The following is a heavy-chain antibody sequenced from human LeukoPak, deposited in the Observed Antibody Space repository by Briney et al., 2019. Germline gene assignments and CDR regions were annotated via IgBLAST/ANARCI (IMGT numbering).Heavy chain of an antibody. Sequence: SETRSLTCAVYGGSFSGYYWSWIRQPPGKGLEWIGEINHSGSTNYNPSLKSRVTISVDTSKNQFSLKLSSVTAADTAVYYCASSPTTVTTGPKYNWFDPWGQGTLVTVSS. CDR1: GGSFSGYY. V-gene: IGHV4-34*01. CDR2: INHSGST. D-gene: IGHD4-17*01. CDR3: ASSPTTVTTGPKYNWFDP. J-gene: IGHJ5*02.